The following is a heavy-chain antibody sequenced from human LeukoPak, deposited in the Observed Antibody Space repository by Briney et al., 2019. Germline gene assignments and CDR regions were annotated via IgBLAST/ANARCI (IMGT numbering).Heavy chain of an antibody. D-gene: IGHD3-10*01. J-gene: IGHJ6*02. CDR2: IYYSGST. CDR1: GGSISSGDFY. CDR3: ARSQLRFGKPYGMDV. Sequence: PSQTLSLTCTVSGGSISSGDFYWSWIRQPPGKGLEWIGYIYYSGSTYYNPSLKSRVTISVDTSKNQFSLRLSSVTAADTAVYYCARSQLRFGKPYGMDVWGQGTTVTVSS. V-gene: IGHV4-30-4*01.